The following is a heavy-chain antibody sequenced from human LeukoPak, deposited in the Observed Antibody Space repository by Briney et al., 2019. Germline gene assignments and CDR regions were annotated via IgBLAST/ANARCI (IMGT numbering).Heavy chain of an antibody. CDR3: ARGGRGTYFDYFDY. D-gene: IGHD1-26*01. V-gene: IGHV3-21*01. CDR1: GFTFSTYS. J-gene: IGHJ4*02. Sequence: GGSLRLSCAASGFTFSTYSMNWVREAPGKGLEWVSSTSSSSTYIYYADSVQGRFTISRDSAKNSLYLQMSSLRAEDTAVYYCARGGRGTYFDYFDYWGQGTLVTVSS. CDR2: TSSSSTYI.